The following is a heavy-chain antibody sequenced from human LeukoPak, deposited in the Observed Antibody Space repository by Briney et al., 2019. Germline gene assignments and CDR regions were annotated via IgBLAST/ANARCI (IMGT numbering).Heavy chain of an antibody. J-gene: IGHJ4*02. CDR2: ISHSGTT. CDR1: GYSITIGYF. V-gene: IGHV4-38-2*02. CDR3: ARAGVTVTPDY. Sequence: SETLSLTCSVSGYSITIGYFWAWVRQPPGKGLEWIATISHSGTTYYNPSLKSRVTISIDTSKNQFSLKLRSVTAADTAVYYCARAGVTVTPDYWGQGTLVTGSS. D-gene: IGHD4-17*01.